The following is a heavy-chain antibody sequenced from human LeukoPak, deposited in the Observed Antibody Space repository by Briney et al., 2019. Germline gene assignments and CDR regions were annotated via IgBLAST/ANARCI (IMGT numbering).Heavy chain of an antibody. CDR3: ARRPLGGMDV. V-gene: IGHV4-34*01. D-gene: IGHD3-16*01. CDR2: INHSGST. CDR1: GGSFSGYY. J-gene: IGHJ6*02. Sequence: PSETLSLTCAVYGGSFSGYYWSWLRQPPGKGLEWIGEINHSGSTNYNPSLKSRVTISLDASKNQFSLKLSSVTAADTAVYYCARRPLGGMDVWGQGTTVTVSS.